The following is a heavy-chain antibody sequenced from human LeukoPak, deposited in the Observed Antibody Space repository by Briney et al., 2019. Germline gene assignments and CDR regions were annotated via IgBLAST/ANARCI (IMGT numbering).Heavy chain of an antibody. CDR3: ARGYSSGWYTDY. D-gene: IGHD6-19*01. V-gene: IGHV3-48*03. CDR2: ISSSGSTI. Sequence: GGPLSLSFAAPEFPLGSYEMNWVRKAPGKGLNGISYISSSGSTINYADSVKGRFTISRDNAKNSLYLQMNSLRAEDTAVYYCARGYSSGWYTDYWGQGTLVTVSS. CDR1: EFPLGSYE. J-gene: IGHJ4*02.